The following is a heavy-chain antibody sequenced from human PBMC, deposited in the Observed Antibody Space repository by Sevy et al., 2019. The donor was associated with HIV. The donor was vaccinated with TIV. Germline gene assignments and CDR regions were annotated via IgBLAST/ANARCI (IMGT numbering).Heavy chain of an antibody. D-gene: IGHD6-19*01. Sequence: GGSLRLSCAASGFTFSNAWMSWVRQAPGKGLEWVGRIKSKTDGGKTDYAAPVKGRFTISRDDSKNTLYLQMNSLKTEDTAVYYCTTDTIAVTGAGGDYWGQGTLVTVSS. CDR3: TTDTIAVTGAGGDY. V-gene: IGHV3-15*01. CDR1: GFTFSNAW. CDR2: IKSKTDGGKT. J-gene: IGHJ4*02.